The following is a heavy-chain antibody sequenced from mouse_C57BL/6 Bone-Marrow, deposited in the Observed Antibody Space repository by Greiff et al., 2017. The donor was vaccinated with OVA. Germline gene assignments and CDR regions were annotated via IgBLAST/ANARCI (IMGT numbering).Heavy chain of an antibody. V-gene: IGHV5-6*01. CDR2: ISSGGSYT. CDR1: GFTFSSYG. CDR3: ARQDSLRLFAS. D-gene: IGHD1-1*01. J-gene: IGHJ3*01. Sequence: EVQRVESGGDLVKPGGSLKLSCAASGFTFSSYGMSWVRQTPDKRLEWVATISSGGSYTYYPDSVKGRFTISRDNAKNTLYLQMSSLKSEDTAMYYCARQDSLRLFASWDQGTLVTVSA.